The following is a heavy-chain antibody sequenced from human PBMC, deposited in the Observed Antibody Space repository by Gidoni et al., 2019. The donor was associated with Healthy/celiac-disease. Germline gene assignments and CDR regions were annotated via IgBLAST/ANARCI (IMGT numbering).Heavy chain of an antibody. CDR1: GGTFSSYA. CDR2: IIPILGIA. CDR3: ASQGGSGSYSADY. V-gene: IGHV1-69*04. D-gene: IGHD3-10*01. Sequence: QVQLVQSGAEVKKPGSSVKVSCTASGGTFSSYAISWVRQAPGQGLEWMGRIIPILGIANYAQKFQGRVTITADKSTSTAYMELSSLRSEDTAVYYCASQGGSGSYSADYWGQGTLVTVSS. J-gene: IGHJ4*02.